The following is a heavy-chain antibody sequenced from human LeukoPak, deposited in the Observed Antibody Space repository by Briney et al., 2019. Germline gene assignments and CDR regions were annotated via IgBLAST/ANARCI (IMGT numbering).Heavy chain of an antibody. CDR3: ARGGIDGGDRPWGLDY. V-gene: IGHV4-39*07. CDR2: KYYSGST. J-gene: IGHJ4*02. CDR1: GGSISSSRYY. D-gene: IGHD2-21*02. Sequence: PSETLSLTCTVSGGSISSSRYYGGWIRQPPGKGLEWIGSKYYSGSTYYNPSLKNRVSISVDTSKNQFSLKLSSVTAADTAVYYCARGGIDGGDRPWGLDYWGQGTLVTVSS.